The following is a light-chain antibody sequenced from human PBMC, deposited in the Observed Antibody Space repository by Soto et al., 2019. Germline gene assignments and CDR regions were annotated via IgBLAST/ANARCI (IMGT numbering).Light chain of an antibody. V-gene: IGKV3-20*01. CDR3: QRYDSLRT. Sequence: EIVLTQSPGTLSLSPVARATLSCRASQSVRSNFLAWYQQKPGQAPRLLIYGASNRATGIPDRFSGSGSGTDFTLTITRLEPEDFAMYYCQRYDSLRTFGQGTKVDIK. CDR2: GAS. J-gene: IGKJ1*01. CDR1: QSVRSNF.